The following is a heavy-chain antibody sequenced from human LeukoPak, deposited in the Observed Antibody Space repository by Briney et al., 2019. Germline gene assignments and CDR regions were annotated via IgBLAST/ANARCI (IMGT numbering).Heavy chain of an antibody. D-gene: IGHD6-13*01. Sequence: SQTLSLTCAISGDSVSGNNAAWHWIRQSPSRGLEWLGRTYYRSKWYNDYAVSVKSRMTINSDTSKNQFTLHLNSVTPEDTAMYFCARARSSFWSNFDFWGQGTLVTVSS. J-gene: IGHJ4*02. V-gene: IGHV6-1*01. CDR1: GDSVSGNNAA. CDR2: TYYRSKWYN. CDR3: ARARSSFWSNFDF.